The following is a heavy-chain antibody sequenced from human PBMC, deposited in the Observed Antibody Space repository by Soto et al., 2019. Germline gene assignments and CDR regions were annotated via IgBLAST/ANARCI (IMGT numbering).Heavy chain of an antibody. Sequence: QVQLVESGGGVVQPGRSLRLSCAASGFTFSSYGMHWVRQAPGKGLEWVAVISYDGSNKYYADSVKGRFTISRDNSKNPLYLPMNSLRAEDTAVYYCAKDLDSGSMDWFDPWGQGTLVTVSS. J-gene: IGHJ5*02. CDR3: AKDLDSGSMDWFDP. CDR1: GFTFSSYG. D-gene: IGHD3-10*01. CDR2: ISYDGSNK. V-gene: IGHV3-30*18.